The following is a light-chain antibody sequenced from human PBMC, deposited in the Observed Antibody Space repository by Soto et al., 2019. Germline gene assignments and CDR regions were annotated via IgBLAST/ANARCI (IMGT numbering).Light chain of an antibody. J-gene: IGKJ1*01. V-gene: IGKV1-5*01. CDR1: QTISSW. Sequence: DIQMTQSPSSPSASVGARVTITCRASQTISSWLAWYQQKPGEAPKLLIYDASALPRGVPSRFSGSGSGTKFTLTIASLQPDDFATYYCQQYETFSGTFGPGTKVDIK. CDR2: DAS. CDR3: QQYETFSGT.